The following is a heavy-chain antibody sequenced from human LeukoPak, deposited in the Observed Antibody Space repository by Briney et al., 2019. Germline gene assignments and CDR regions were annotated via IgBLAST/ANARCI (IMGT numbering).Heavy chain of an antibody. V-gene: IGHV7-4-1*02. J-gene: IGHJ4*02. Sequence: ASVKVSCKASGYTFTNYAVNWVRQAPGQGLEWMGWINTNTGNPTYAQGFTGRFVFSLDTSVSTAYLQINSLKAEDTAVYYCAREGRSGSSWFLANWGQGVLVTVSS. CDR1: GYTFTNYA. CDR3: AREGRSGSSWFLAN. CDR2: INTNTGNP. D-gene: IGHD6-13*01.